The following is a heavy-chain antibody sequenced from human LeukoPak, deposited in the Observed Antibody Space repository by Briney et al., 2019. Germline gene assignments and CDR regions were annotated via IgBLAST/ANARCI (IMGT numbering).Heavy chain of an antibody. CDR2: IKQDGGEK. Sequence: PGGSLRLSCAASGFTFISDWMSWVLQAPGKGRVGGANIKQDGGEKYYVDSVKGRVTISRDNAKNTLYLQMNSLRAEDTAVYYCTRGGSYLSAFDIWGQGPMVTVSS. D-gene: IGHD1-26*01. V-gene: IGHV3-7*03. J-gene: IGHJ3*02. CDR3: TRGGSYLSAFDI. CDR1: GFTFISDW.